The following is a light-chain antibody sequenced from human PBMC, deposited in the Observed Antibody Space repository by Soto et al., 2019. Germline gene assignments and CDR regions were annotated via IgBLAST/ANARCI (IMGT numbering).Light chain of an antibody. CDR1: SSDVGSYNL. CDR2: EGS. CDR3: CSYAGSPYV. J-gene: IGLJ1*01. V-gene: IGLV2-23*01. Sequence: QSVLTQPASVSGSPGQSITISCTGTSSDVGSYNLVSWYQQHPGKAPKLMIYEGSKRPSGVSNRFSGSKSGNTASLTISGIQAEDEADYYCCSYAGSPYVFGTGTKV.